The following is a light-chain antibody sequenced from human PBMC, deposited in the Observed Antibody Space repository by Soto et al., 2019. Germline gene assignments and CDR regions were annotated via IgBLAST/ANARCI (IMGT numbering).Light chain of an antibody. CDR1: RSDIGAYNF. CDR3: TSWTTSTTMI. J-gene: IGLJ2*01. CDR2: DVN. Sequence: QSALTQPASVSGSPGQSSTISCTGTRSDIGAYNFVSWYQQHPGEDPKLILYDVNVRPSGVSNRFSGAKSCNTASLTISGLQAEDEADYYCTSWTTSTTMIFGGGTKVTVL. V-gene: IGLV2-14*03.